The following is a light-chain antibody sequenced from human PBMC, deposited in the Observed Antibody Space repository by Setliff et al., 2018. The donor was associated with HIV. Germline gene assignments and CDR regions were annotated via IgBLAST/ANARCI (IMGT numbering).Light chain of an antibody. V-gene: IGLV1-40*01. CDR3: SSYTRTNLFV. CDR2: EVF. J-gene: IGLJ1*01. Sequence: QSALTQPPSVSGAPGQRVTISCTGSSSNIGAGYDVHWYQQLPGTAPKLLIYEVFNRPSGVSHRFSGSKSGNTASLTISGLQAEDEADYYCSSYTRTNLFVFGTGTKVTVL. CDR1: SSNIGAGYD.